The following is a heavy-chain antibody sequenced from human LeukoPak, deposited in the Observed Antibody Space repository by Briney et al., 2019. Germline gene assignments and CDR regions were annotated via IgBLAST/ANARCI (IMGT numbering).Heavy chain of an antibody. CDR1: GFTFSSYW. D-gene: IGHD2-21*02. J-gene: IGHJ6*02. CDR2: INSDGSST. V-gene: IGHV3-74*01. Sequence: GGSLRLSCAASGFTFSSYWMHWVRQAPGKGLVWVSRINSDGSSTSYADSVKGRFTISRDNSKNTLYLQMNSLRAEDTAVYYCARDLQTAPRMFYYYYGMDVWGQGTTVTVSS. CDR3: ARDLQTAPRMFYYYYGMDV.